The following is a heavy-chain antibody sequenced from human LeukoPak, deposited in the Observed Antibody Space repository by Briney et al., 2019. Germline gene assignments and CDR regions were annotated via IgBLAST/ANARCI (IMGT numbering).Heavy chain of an antibody. D-gene: IGHD3-3*01. CDR1: GSNFNMYA. J-gene: IGHJ5*02. V-gene: IGHV3-23*01. CDR3: ARGQVFWSGYYLS. CDR2: ISGSGSNT. Sequence: GGSLRLSCAASGSNFNMYAMTWVRQAPGKGLEWVSEISGSGSNTYYADSVKARFTISRDNSKKMLYLDVNSLRTEDTAMYYCARGQVFWSGYYLSWGQGTQVTVSS.